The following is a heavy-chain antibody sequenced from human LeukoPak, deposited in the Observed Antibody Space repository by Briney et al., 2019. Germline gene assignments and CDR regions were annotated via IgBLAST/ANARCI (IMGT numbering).Heavy chain of an antibody. CDR3: ARGVYSGDWFDP. CDR2: IYYSGST. J-gene: IGHJ5*02. V-gene: IGHV4-59*01. D-gene: IGHD2-15*01. CDR1: GGSISSYY. Sequence: SETLSLTCTVSGGSISSYYWSWIRQPPGKGLEWIGYIYYSGSTNYNPSLKSRVTISVDTSKNQFSLKLSSVTAADTAVYYCARGVYSGDWFDPWGQGTLVTVSS.